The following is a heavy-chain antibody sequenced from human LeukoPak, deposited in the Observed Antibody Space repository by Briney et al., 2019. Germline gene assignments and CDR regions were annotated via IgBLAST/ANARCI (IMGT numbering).Heavy chain of an antibody. CDR2: ISSSGSGGNT. CDR3: AKDRTVGASYWYFDL. D-gene: IGHD1-26*01. Sequence: PGGSLRLSCVASGVTLSNYAMSWARQAPGKGLEWVSGISSSGSGGNTYYADSVKGRFTISRDSYRNTLFLDMNTLRAEDTAIYYCAKDRTVGASYWYFDLWGRGTLVTVSP. V-gene: IGHV3-23*01. J-gene: IGHJ2*01. CDR1: GVTLSNYA.